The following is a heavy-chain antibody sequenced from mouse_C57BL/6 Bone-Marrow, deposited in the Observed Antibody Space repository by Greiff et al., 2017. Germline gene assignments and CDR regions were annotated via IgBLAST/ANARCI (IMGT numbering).Heavy chain of an antibody. V-gene: IGHV1-55*01. CDR2: IYPGSGST. CDR3: ARPYYSNYWYFDV. CDR1: GYTFTSYW. Sequence: VQLQQPGAELVKPGASVKMSFKASGYTFTSYWITWVKQRPGQGLEWIGDIYPGSGSTTYHEKFKSKATLTVDTSSSTAYMQLSSLTSEDSAVYYCARPYYSNYWYFDVWGTGTTVTVSS. D-gene: IGHD2-5*01. J-gene: IGHJ1*03.